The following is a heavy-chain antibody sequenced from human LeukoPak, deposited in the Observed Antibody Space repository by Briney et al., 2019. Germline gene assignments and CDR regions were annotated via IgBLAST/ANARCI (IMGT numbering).Heavy chain of an antibody. J-gene: IGHJ3*02. Sequence: GGSLRLSCVASEFTFRSYDMHWVRQAPGKGLEWVAGISYDGSNKDYADSMKGRFTISRDNTKNTLVLQMNSLRAEDTAVYYCAKEVRGDAFDIWGQGTMVTVSS. CDR3: AKEVRGDAFDI. D-gene: IGHD3-16*01. CDR2: ISYDGSNK. V-gene: IGHV3-30*18. CDR1: EFTFRSYD.